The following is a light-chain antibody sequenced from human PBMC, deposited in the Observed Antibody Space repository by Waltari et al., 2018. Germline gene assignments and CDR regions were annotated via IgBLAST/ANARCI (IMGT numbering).Light chain of an antibody. CDR2: DVS. J-gene: IGLJ3*02. CDR3: SLYTSSSTWV. Sequence: QSALTQPPSVSGSPGQSVTISCTLTSTDFGSYNRVSWYQQPPATAPKPIFSDVSSRPSGVPDRFSGSKSGNTASLTISGLQTEDEADYYCSLYTSSSTWVFGGGTKLTVL. V-gene: IGLV2-18*01. CDR1: STDFGSYNR.